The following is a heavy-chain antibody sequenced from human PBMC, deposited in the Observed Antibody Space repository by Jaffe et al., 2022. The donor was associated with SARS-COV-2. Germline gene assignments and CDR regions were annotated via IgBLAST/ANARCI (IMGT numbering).Heavy chain of an antibody. V-gene: IGHV3-15*01. CDR1: GFTFSNAW. D-gene: IGHD5-12*01. Sequence: EVQLVESGGGLVKPGGSLRLSCAASGFTFSNAWMSWVRQAPGKGLEWVGRIKSKTDGGTTDYAAPVKGRFTISRDGSKNTLYLQMNSLKTEDTAVYYCTTEATMMNYYYMDVWGKGTTVTVSS. CDR3: TTEATMMNYYYMDV. CDR2: IKSKTDGGTT. J-gene: IGHJ6*03.